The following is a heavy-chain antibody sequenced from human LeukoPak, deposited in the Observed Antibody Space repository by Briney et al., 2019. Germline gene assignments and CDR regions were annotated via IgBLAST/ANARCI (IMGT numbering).Heavy chain of an antibody. J-gene: IGHJ4*02. Sequence: GGSLRLSCAASGFTFSSYAMHWVRKAPGKGLEGVAVISYDGSNKYYADSVKGRFTISRDNSKNTLYLQMNSLRAEDTAVYYCARDRGGRKPFDYWGQGTLVTVSS. V-gene: IGHV3-30-3*01. CDR3: ARDRGGRKPFDY. CDR2: ISYDGSNK. CDR1: GFTFSSYA. D-gene: IGHD2-15*01.